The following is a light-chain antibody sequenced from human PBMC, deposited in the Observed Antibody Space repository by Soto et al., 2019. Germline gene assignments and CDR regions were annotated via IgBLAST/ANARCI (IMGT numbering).Light chain of an antibody. CDR1: QSVSSSY. J-gene: IGKJ5*01. CDR2: GAS. CDR3: QQYGSSIT. V-gene: IGKV3-20*01. Sequence: IVLRQAPGTLSLSPGERATLSCRASQSVSSSYLARYQQKPGQAPRLLIYGASSRATGIPDRFSGSGSGTDFTLTINRLEPEDFAVYYCQQYGSSITFGQGTRLEIK.